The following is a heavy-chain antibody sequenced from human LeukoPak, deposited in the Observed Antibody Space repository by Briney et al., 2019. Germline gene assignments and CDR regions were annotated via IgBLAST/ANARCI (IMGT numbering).Heavy chain of an antibody. J-gene: IGHJ3*01. CDR3: AKRCVRGWSTDAFDF. V-gene: IGHV3-23*01. CDR2: IRCSDGIT. Sequence: GGSLRLSCAASGFTFSSYAMSWVRQAPGKGLEWVSIIRCSDGITYYADSVKGRFTISRDNSKNTLYLQMNSLRAEDTAVYYCAKRCVRGWSTDAFDFWGQGTMVTVSS. CDR1: GFTFSSYA. D-gene: IGHD6-19*01.